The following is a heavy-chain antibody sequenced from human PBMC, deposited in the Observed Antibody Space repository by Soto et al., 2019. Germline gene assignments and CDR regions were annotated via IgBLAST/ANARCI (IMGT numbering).Heavy chain of an antibody. Sequence: GGSLRLSCAASGFTFSSYSMNWARQAPGKGLEWVSYISSSSSTIYYADSVKGRFTISRDNAKNSLYLQMNSLRAEDTAVYYCARDLGAEYWGQGTLVTVSS. CDR1: GFTFSSYS. CDR2: ISSSSSTI. CDR3: ARDLGAEY. V-gene: IGHV3-48*01. J-gene: IGHJ4*02.